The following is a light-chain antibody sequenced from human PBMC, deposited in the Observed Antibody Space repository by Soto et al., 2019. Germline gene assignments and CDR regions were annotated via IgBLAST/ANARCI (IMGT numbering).Light chain of an antibody. V-gene: IGKV3-11*01. CDR2: DAS. CDR3: QQRTNVPT. J-gene: IGKJ1*01. Sequence: EVVLTQSPATLSLSPGERATLSCRASKSVSIYLAWYQKKRGQSPRLLIYDASKRATGIPARFSGSGSGAEFPLTISSLEPDDFAVYYCQQRTNVPTFGQGTEVEIK. CDR1: KSVSIY.